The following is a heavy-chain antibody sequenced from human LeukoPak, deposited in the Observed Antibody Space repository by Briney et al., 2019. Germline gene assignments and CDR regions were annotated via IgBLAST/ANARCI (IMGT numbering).Heavy chain of an antibody. D-gene: IGHD3-22*01. V-gene: IGHV4-59*08. Sequence: SETLSLTCTVSGASINNNFWTWIRQPPGKGLEWVGYIYSSGSANYNPSLKSRVIISGDTSKNQISLNLTSVTAADTAVYFCARHRDYYDTWGHGTLVTVSS. CDR3: ARHRDYYDT. CDR2: IYSSGSA. CDR1: GASINNNF. J-gene: IGHJ4*01.